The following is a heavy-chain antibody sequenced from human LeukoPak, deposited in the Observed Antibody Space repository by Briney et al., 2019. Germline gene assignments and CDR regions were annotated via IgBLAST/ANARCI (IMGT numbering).Heavy chain of an antibody. J-gene: IGHJ4*02. D-gene: IGHD3-22*01. CDR1: GGTFSSYA. V-gene: IGHV1-18*01. Sequence: ASVKVSCKASGGTFSSYAISWVRQAPGQGLEWMGWISAYNGNTNYAQKLQGRVTMTTDTSTSTAYMELRSLRSVDTAVYYCARDLVYYDSSGEWGQGTLVTVSS. CDR2: ISAYNGNT. CDR3: ARDLVYYDSSGE.